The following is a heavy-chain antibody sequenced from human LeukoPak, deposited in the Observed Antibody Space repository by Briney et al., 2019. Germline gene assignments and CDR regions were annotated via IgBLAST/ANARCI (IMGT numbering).Heavy chain of an antibody. V-gene: IGHV5-51*01. D-gene: IGHD2-15*01. CDR3: ARRACSGDSCLDY. CDR2: IYLGDSDT. J-gene: IGHJ4*02. CDR1: GFSFTTYG. Sequence: GESLKISCKGSGFSFTTYGIDWVRQAPGKGLEWMGIIYLGDSDTRYSPSLQGQVTISGDKSINTAYVQWTNLKASDTAIYYCARRACSGDSCLDYWGQGTLVTVSS.